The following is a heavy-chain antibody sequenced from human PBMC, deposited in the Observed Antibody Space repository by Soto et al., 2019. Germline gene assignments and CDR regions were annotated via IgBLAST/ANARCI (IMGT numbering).Heavy chain of an antibody. V-gene: IGHV4-59*08. J-gene: IGHJ6*02. CDR2: VHHSWGS. CDR1: GGSISSYY. D-gene: IGHD1-1*01. Sequence: SETLSLTCTVSGGSISSYYWSWFRQSPGKRMEWIGYVHHSWGSSYNPSLQSRVTISLDTSKSQSSLKVTSVTATDTAVYYCAREGTTVDSYYYYGMDVWGQGTTVTVSS. CDR3: AREGTTVDSYYYYGMDV.